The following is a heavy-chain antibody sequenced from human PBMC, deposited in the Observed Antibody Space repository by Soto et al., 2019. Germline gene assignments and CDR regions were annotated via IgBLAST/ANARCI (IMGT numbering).Heavy chain of an antibody. CDR3: ARGRYYYGSENNASESFDI. CDR1: GFTFSSYW. CDR2: SNRDGSST. Sequence: EVQLVESGGGLVQPGGSLRLSCAASGFTFSSYWMHWVRQAPGKGLVLVSRSNRDGSSTSYADSVKGRFTISRDNAKNTLSLQMYSLIAEYTAVYYCARGRYYYGSENNASESFDIWGEGTMVTVAS. J-gene: IGHJ3*02. V-gene: IGHV3-74*01. D-gene: IGHD3-10*01.